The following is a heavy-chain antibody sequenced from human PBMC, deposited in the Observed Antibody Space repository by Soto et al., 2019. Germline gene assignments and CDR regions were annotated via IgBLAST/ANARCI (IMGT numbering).Heavy chain of an antibody. CDR2: VNRDGSLT. CDR3: VRPHPWDQFDY. D-gene: IGHD1-26*01. J-gene: IGHJ4*02. Sequence: EVYLVESGGDLVQPGGSLRLSCAASGFTFRSYSMHWVRQAPGKGLVWVSRVNRDGSLTDYADSVKGRFTISRDNAKNTLYLQMNSLRAEDTAVYYCVRPHPWDQFDYWGQGTLVTVSS. CDR1: GFTFRSYS. V-gene: IGHV3-74*01.